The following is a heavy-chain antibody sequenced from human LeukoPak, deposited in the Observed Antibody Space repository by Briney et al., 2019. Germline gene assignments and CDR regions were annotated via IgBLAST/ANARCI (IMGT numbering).Heavy chain of an antibody. J-gene: IGHJ4*02. CDR2: IYYSGST. D-gene: IGHD3-10*01. V-gene: IGHV4-31*03. CDR3: ASILWFGEFNDY. Sequence: SETLSLTCTVSGGSISSGGYYWSWIRRHPGKGLEWIGYIYYSGSTYYNPSLKSRVTISVDTSKDQFSLKLSSVTAADTAVYYCASILWFGEFNDYWGQGTLVTVSS. CDR1: GGSISSGGYY.